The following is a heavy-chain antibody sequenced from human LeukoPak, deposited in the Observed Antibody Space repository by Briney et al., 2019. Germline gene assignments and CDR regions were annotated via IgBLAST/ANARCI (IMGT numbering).Heavy chain of an antibody. D-gene: IGHD7-27*01. J-gene: IGHJ4*02. CDR3: AKDGGLWVSAHWGDS. V-gene: IGHV3-23*01. Sequence: GGSLRLSCAASGFTFSSYTMRWVRQAPGQVLEWVSTITTSDGNTYYADSVKGRFTVSRDNSKNTLFLQMNSLRAEDTAVYYCAKDGGLWVSAHWGDSWGRGTLVTVSS. CDR2: ITTSDGNT. CDR1: GFTFSSYT.